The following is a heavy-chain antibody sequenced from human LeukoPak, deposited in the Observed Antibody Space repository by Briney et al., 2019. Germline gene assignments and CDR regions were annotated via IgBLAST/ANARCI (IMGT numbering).Heavy chain of an antibody. J-gene: IGHJ6*03. CDR3: ARVIITIFGVVNYYYYMDV. CDR1: GVSISSYY. D-gene: IGHD3-3*01. Sequence: PSETLSLTCTVSGVSISSYYWSWIRQPPGKGLEWIGYIYYSGSTNYNPSLKSRVTISVDTSKNQFSLKLSSVTAADTAVYYCARVIITIFGVVNYYYYMDVWGKGTTVTVSS. CDR2: IYYSGST. V-gene: IGHV4-59*01.